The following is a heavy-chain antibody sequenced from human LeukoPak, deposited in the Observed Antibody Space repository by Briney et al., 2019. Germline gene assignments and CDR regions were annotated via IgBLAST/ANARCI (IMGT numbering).Heavy chain of an antibody. CDR1: GYTFTSYD. CDR2: MNPNSGNT. CDR3: ARGERRSSTEALGY. D-gene: IGHD6-13*01. Sequence: ASVKVSCKASGYTFTSYDINWVRQATGQELEWMGWMNPNSGNTGYAQKFQGRVTMTRNTSISTAYMELSSLRSEDTAVYYCARGERRSSTEALGYWGQGTLVTVSS. V-gene: IGHV1-8*01. J-gene: IGHJ4*02.